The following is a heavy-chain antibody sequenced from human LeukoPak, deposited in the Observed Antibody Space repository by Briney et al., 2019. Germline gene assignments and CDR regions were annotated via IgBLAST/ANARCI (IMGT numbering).Heavy chain of an antibody. D-gene: IGHD6-13*01. CDR1: GGTFSSYA. CDR3: ARLHENIGSSWYRGY. Sequence: GASVNVSCKASGGTFSSYAISWVRQAPGQGLEGIGGIIPIFCTANYAQKFQGRVTITADKYTSTAYMELSSLKSEDTAVYYCARLHENIGSSWYRGYWGQGNLVTVSS. CDR2: IIPIFCTA. V-gene: IGHV1-69*06. J-gene: IGHJ4*02.